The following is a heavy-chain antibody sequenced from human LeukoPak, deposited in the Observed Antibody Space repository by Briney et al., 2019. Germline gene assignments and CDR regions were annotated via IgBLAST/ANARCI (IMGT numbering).Heavy chain of an antibody. J-gene: IGHJ4*02. Sequence: PGGSLRLSCAASGFTFDDYAMHWVRQAPGKGLEWVSGISWNSGSIGYADSVKGRFTISRDNAKNSLYLQMNSLRAEDTALYYCAKDTGDTAMDIFDYWGQGTLVTVSS. CDR3: AKDTGDTAMDIFDY. CDR1: GFTFDDYA. V-gene: IGHV3-9*01. CDR2: ISWNSGSI. D-gene: IGHD5-18*01.